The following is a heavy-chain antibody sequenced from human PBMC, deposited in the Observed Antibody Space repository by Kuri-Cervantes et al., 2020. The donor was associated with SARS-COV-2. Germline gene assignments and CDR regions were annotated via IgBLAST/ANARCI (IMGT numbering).Heavy chain of an antibody. Sequence: ASVKVSCKASGYTFTSYGISWVRQAPGQGLEWMGWISAYNGNTNYAQKLQGRVTMTRDTSTSTVYMELSSLRSEDTAVYYCARGPEYDFWSGYYTRPFAFDIWGQGTMVTVSS. CDR1: GYTFTSYG. CDR2: ISAYNGNT. V-gene: IGHV1-18*04. CDR3: ARGPEYDFWSGYYTRPFAFDI. D-gene: IGHD3-3*01. J-gene: IGHJ3*02.